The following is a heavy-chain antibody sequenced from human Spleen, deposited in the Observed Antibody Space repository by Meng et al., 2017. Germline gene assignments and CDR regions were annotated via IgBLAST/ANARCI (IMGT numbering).Heavy chain of an antibody. J-gene: IGHJ4*02. CDR1: GGSINSYY. D-gene: IGHD6-13*01. CDR3: ARDRGAAGGIDY. V-gene: IGHV4-59*12. CDR2: IYHSGST. Sequence: SETLSLTCTVSGGSINSYYWSWIRQPPGKGLEWIGSIYHSGSTYYNPSLKSRVTISVDTSKNQFSLRLISVTAADTAVYYCARDRGAAGGIDYWGQGTLVTVSS.